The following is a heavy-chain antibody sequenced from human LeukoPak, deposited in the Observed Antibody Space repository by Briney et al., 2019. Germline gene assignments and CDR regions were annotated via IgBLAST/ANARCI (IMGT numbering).Heavy chain of an antibody. Sequence: SETLSLTCTVSGGSISSYYWSWIRQPPGKGLEWIGYIYYSGSTNYHPSLKSRVTISVDTSKNQFSLKLSSVTAADTAVYYCARGWGYFDYWGQGTLVTVSS. J-gene: IGHJ4*02. CDR1: GGSISSYY. D-gene: IGHD1-26*01. CDR2: IYYSGST. CDR3: ARGWGYFDY. V-gene: IGHV4-59*01.